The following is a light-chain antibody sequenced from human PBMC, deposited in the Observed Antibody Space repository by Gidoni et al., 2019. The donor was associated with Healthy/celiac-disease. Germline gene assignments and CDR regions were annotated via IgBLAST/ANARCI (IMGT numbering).Light chain of an antibody. V-gene: IGKV2-28*01. CDR1: QSPLHSNGYNY. J-gene: IGKJ1*01. CDR3: MQALQTPWT. CDR2: LGS. Sequence: DIVMTQSPLPLLVTPGEPASISCRSSQSPLHSNGYNYLDWYLQKPGQSPQLLIYLGSNRAAGVHDRFSGSGSGTDFTLKISRVEAEDVGVSYCMQALQTPWTFGQGTKVQIK.